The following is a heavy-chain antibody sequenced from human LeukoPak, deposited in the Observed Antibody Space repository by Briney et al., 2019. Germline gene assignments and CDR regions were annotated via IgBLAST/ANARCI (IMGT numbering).Heavy chain of an antibody. V-gene: IGHV3-30*04. Sequence: PGGSLRLSCAASGFTFSSYAIHWVRQAPGKGLEWVAVISFDGTHDFYADSVKGRFTISRDNSKNTLYLQMNSLRADDTAVYYCARDHNWGPDYWGQGTLVLVSS. J-gene: IGHJ4*02. CDR1: GFTFSSYA. D-gene: IGHD7-27*01. CDR2: ISFDGTHD. CDR3: ARDHNWGPDY.